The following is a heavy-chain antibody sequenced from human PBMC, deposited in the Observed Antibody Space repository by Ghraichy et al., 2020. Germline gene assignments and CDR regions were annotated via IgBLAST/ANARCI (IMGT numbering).Heavy chain of an antibody. CDR1: GFTFRDYY. CDR3: ARVGWGGYALDY. V-gene: IGHV3-11*01. D-gene: IGHD5-12*01. J-gene: IGHJ4*02. Sequence: GESLNISCAASGFTFRDYYMSWIRQAPGKGLEWVSYISSSGTSIYYADSVKGRFTVSRDNAKNSLYLQMNSLRVDDTAVYYCARVGWGGYALDYWGQGTLVTVSS. CDR2: ISSSGTSI.